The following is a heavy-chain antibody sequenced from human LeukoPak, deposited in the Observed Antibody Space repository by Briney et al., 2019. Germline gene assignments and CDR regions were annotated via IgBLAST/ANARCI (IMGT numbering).Heavy chain of an antibody. CDR2: ISWNSVGT. V-gene: IGHV3-43D*04. D-gene: IGHD2-15*01. Sequence: GGSLRLSCAASGFNFGDYAMHWVRQAPGKGLEWVSLISWNSVGTYYAGSVKGRFTISRDNSKNSLYLQMTSLRAEDTALYYCAEDYTSGGPDYWGQGTRVTVSS. CDR1: GFNFGDYA. CDR3: AEDYTSGGPDY. J-gene: IGHJ4*02.